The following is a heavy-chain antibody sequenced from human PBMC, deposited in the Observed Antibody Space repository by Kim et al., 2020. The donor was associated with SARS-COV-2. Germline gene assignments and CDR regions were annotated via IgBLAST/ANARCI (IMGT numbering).Heavy chain of an antibody. CDR2: INAGSGKT. D-gene: IGHD2-21*01. CDR3: ARGRGGGASDGDCYLDCKAFLL. V-gene: IGHV1-3*01. Sequence: ASVKVSCKASGYTFTNYVIHWVRQAPGQSLEWMGWINAGSGKTKYSQKLLDRVTIIRDTSASTAYLELSGLRSEDTAVYFCARGRGGGASDGDCYLDCKAFLLWGQGTRVTVSS. CDR1: GYTFTNYV. J-gene: IGHJ4*02.